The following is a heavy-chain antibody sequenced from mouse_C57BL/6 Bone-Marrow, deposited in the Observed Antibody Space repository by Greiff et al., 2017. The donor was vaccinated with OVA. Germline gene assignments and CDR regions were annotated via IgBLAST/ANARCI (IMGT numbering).Heavy chain of an antibody. CDR3: ARRRTIYYGYDWYFDV. D-gene: IGHD2-2*01. J-gene: IGHJ1*03. Sequence: QVQLKQSGAELARPGASVKLSCKASGYTFTSYGISWVKQRTGQGLEWIGEIYPRSGNTYYNEKFKGKATLTADKSSSTAYMELRSLTSEDSAVYFCARRRTIYYGYDWYFDVWGTGTTVTVSS. CDR1: GYTFTSYG. V-gene: IGHV1-81*01. CDR2: IYPRSGNT.